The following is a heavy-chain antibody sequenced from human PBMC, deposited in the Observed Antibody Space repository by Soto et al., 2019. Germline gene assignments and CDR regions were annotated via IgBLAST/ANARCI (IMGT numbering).Heavy chain of an antibody. CDR2: ISYDGSNK. V-gene: IGHV3-30-3*01. CDR1: GFTFSSYA. CDR3: ARDGRYSSSWYVSWFDP. J-gene: IGHJ5*02. Sequence: QVQLVESGGGVVQPGRSLRLSCAASGFTFSSYAMHWVRQAPGKGLEWVAVISYDGSNKYYADSVKGLFTISRDNSKNTLYLQMNSLRAEDTAVYYCARDGRYSSSWYVSWFDPWGQGTLVTVSS. D-gene: IGHD6-13*01.